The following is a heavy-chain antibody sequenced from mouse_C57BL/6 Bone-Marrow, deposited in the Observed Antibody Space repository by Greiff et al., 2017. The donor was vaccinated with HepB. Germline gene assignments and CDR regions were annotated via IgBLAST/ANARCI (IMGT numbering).Heavy chain of an antibody. V-gene: IGHV1-26*01. D-gene: IGHD2-3*01. Sequence: EVQLQQSGPELVKPGASVKISCKASGYTFTDYYMNWVKQSHGKSLEWIGDINPNNGGTSYNQKFKGKATLTVDKSSSTAYMELRSLTSEDSAVYYCARRGLLLYFDYWGQGTTLTVSS. CDR3: ARRGLLLYFDY. J-gene: IGHJ2*01. CDR1: GYTFTDYY. CDR2: INPNNGGT.